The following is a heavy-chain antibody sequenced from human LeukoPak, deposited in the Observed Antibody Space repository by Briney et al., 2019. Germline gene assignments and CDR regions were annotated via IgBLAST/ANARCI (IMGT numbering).Heavy chain of an antibody. J-gene: IGHJ5*02. Sequence: GASVKVSCKASGYTFTGNYMHWVRQAPGQGLEWMGWINPNSGGTNYAQKFQGRVTMTRDTSISTAYMELSRLRSDDTAVYYCARDRGLGYCSGGSCYYNWFDPWGQGTLVTVSS. D-gene: IGHD2-15*01. V-gene: IGHV1-2*02. CDR2: INPNSGGT. CDR1: GYTFTGNY. CDR3: ARDRGLGYCSGGSCYYNWFDP.